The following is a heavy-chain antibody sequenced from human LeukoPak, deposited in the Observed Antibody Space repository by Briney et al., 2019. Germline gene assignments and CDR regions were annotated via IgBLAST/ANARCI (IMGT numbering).Heavy chain of an antibody. V-gene: IGHV3-7*01. Sequence: GRSRRLSGAASGFTFISYWMSWVRQAPGKGREGVANIKQDGSEKYYVDSVKGRFTISRDNAKNSLYLQMNSLRAEDTAVYYCARVLRLGIAARLFDYWGQGTLVTVSS. D-gene: IGHD6-6*01. CDR3: ARVLRLGIAARLFDY. J-gene: IGHJ4*02. CDR2: IKQDGSEK. CDR1: GFTFISYW.